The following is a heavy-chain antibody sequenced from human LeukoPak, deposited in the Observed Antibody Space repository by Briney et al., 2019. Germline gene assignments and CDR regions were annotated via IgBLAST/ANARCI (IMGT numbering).Heavy chain of an antibody. D-gene: IGHD5-18*01. Sequence: SETLSLTCTVSGGSISGYYWSWIRQPPGKGLEWIGYIYSSGTTNYNPSLKSQITISLDTSKNQFSLKLSSVTAADTAVYYCARDFSGYSYDLEAFDIWGQGTMVTVSS. CDR1: GGSISGYY. J-gene: IGHJ3*02. CDR2: IYSSGTT. CDR3: ARDFSGYSYDLEAFDI. V-gene: IGHV4-59*01.